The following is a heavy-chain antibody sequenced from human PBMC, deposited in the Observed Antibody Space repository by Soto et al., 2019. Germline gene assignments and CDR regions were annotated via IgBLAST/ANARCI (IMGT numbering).Heavy chain of an antibody. J-gene: IGHJ6*02. CDR1: GFSFDSYW. Sequence: GALRLSCAASGFSFDSYWMSWVRQAPGKGLEWVANIKQDGREKYYVDSVKGRFTISRDNAKNSLYLQMNSLTAEDTAVYYRARDGIAVNYYYGMDVWGQGTTVTVSS. CDR3: ARDGIAVNYYYGMDV. CDR2: IKQDGREK. D-gene: IGHD6-19*01. V-gene: IGHV3-7*01.